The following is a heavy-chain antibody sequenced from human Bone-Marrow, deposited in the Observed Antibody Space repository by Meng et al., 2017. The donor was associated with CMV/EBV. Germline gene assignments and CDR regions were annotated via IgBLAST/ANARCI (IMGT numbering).Heavy chain of an antibody. CDR1: GDTFTSYG. CDR3: AREVVVVIPDIYYYYGMDV. Sequence: ASVKVSCKASGDTFTSYGISWVRQAPGQGLEWMGWISAYNGNTNYAQKLQGRVTMTTDTSTSTAYMELRSLRSDDTAVYYCAREVVVVIPDIYYYYGMDVWGQGTTVTVSS. J-gene: IGHJ6*02. V-gene: IGHV1-18*01. D-gene: IGHD2-21*01. CDR2: ISAYNGNT.